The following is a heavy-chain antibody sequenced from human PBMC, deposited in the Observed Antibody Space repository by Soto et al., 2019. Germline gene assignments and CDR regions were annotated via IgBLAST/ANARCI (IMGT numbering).Heavy chain of an antibody. Sequence: GGSLRLSCAASGFTFTDYYMTWIRQAPGKGLEWVSYISSIGSTIYYADSVKGRFTISRDNAKNSLYLQMNSLRAEDTAVYYCARVLVFYGGFDPWGQGTLVTVSS. V-gene: IGHV3-11*01. CDR2: ISSIGSTI. CDR3: ARVLVFYGGFDP. CDR1: GFTFTDYY. J-gene: IGHJ5*02. D-gene: IGHD2-21*02.